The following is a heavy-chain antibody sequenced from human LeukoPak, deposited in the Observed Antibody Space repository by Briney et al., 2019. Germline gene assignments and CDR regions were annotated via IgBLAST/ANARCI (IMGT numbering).Heavy chain of an antibody. V-gene: IGHV3-23*01. D-gene: IGHD3-9*01. CDR1: GFTFSSYA. CDR2: ISGSGGST. CDR3: AKGPDFDWLLYYFDY. Sequence: PGGSLRLSCSASGFTFSSYAMHWVRQAPGKGLEWVSAISGSGGSTYYADSAKGRFTISRDNSKNTLYLQMNSLRAEDTAVYYCAKGPDFDWLLYYFDYWGQGTLVTVSS. J-gene: IGHJ4*02.